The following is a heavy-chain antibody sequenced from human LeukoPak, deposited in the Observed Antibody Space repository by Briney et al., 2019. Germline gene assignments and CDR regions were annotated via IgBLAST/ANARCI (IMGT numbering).Heavy chain of an antibody. J-gene: IGHJ4*02. D-gene: IGHD1-26*01. CDR2: IYHSGST. CDR3: ARRRVGFTVDY. V-gene: IGHV4-38-2*01. CDR1: GYSISSGYY. Sequence: SETLSLTCAVSGYSISSGYYWGWIRQPPVKGLEWIGSIYHSGSTYYNPSLKSRVNISVDTSKNQFSLKLSSVTAADTAVYYCARRRVGFTVDYWSQGTLVTVSS.